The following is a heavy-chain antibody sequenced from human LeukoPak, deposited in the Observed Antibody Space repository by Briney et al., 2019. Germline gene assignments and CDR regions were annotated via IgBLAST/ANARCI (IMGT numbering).Heavy chain of an antibody. CDR1: CGSISSGGDY. J-gene: IGHJ6*03. Sequence: SETLSLTCTVSCGSISSGGDYWSWVRQPAGKGLEWIGRIFTSGSTNYNPSLKSRVTISKDTSKNQFSLKLSSVTAADTAVYYCAREKTAIAADYHYYYYYMDVWGKGTTVTISS. D-gene: IGHD6-13*01. V-gene: IGHV4-61*02. CDR2: IFTSGST. CDR3: AREKTAIAADYHYYYYYMDV.